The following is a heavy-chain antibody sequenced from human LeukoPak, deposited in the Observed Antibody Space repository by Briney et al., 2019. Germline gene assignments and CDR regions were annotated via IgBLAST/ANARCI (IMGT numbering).Heavy chain of an antibody. CDR1: GGSISSSTYY. CDR3: ARQDNYYFDY. D-gene: IGHD1-20*01. J-gene: IGHJ4*02. Sequence: LETLSLTCTGSGGSISSSTYYWGWIRQPPGKGLEWIGSIYYSGTTYYNPSLKSRVTISADMSKNQFSLKLSSVTAADTAVYYCARQDNYYFDYWGQGILVTVSS. CDR2: IYYSGTT. V-gene: IGHV4-39*01.